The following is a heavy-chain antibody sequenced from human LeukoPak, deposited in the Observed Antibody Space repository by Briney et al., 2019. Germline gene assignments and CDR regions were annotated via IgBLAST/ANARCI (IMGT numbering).Heavy chain of an antibody. CDR2: IYYSGRT. CDR3: AREEVAVAGVYFDY. CDR1: GGSININAYY. Sequence: SETLSLTCTVSGGSININAYYWGWIRQPPGKGLEWIGTIYYSGRTYYNPSLKSRVTISVDTSKNQFSLKLSSVTAADTAVYYCAREEVAVAGVYFDYWGQGTLVTVSS. D-gene: IGHD6-19*01. V-gene: IGHV4-39*07. J-gene: IGHJ4*02.